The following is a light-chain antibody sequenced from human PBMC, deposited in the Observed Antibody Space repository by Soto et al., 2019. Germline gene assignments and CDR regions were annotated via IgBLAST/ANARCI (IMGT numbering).Light chain of an antibody. J-gene: IGKJ5*01. Sequence: DIQMTQSPSSLSASIGDRVTITCQASQNITNNLSWYQQKPGKAPNRLIYHASKLAKGVTSRFSGSGSDTDFSFIITSLQREDLATYYCQQYYGLPPLTFGQGTRLEIK. CDR2: HAS. CDR3: QQYYGLPPLT. V-gene: IGKV1-33*01. CDR1: QNITNN.